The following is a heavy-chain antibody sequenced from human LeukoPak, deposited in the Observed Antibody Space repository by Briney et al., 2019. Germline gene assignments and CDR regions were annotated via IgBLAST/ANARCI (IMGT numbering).Heavy chain of an antibody. CDR2: IKQDGSEK. CDR3: ARPLIRYCSSTSCYSPLGY. Sequence: SGGSLRLSCAASGFTFSSYWMSWVRQAPGKGLEWVANIKQDGSEKYYVDSVKGRFTISRDNAKNSLYLQMNSLRAEDTAVYYCARPLIRYCSSTSCYSPLGYWGQGTLVTVSS. CDR1: GFTFSSYW. J-gene: IGHJ4*02. V-gene: IGHV3-7*01. D-gene: IGHD2-2*02.